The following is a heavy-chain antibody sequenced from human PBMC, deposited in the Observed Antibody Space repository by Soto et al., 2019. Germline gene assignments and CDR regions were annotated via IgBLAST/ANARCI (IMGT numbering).Heavy chain of an antibody. D-gene: IGHD3-22*01. CDR1: GFTVSSNY. CDR2: IYSGGST. V-gene: IGHV3-53*01. CDR3: ARDRVESGYPEYFQH. J-gene: IGHJ1*01. Sequence: EVQLVESGGGLIQPGGSLRLSCAASGFTVSSNYMSWVRQAPGKGLEWVSVIYSGGSTYYADSVKGRFTISRDNSKNTLYLQMNSLRAEDTAVYYCARDRVESGYPEYFQHWGQGNRVTVSS.